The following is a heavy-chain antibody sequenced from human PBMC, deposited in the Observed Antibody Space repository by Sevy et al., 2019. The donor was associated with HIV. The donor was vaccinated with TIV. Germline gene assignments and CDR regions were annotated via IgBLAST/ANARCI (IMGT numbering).Heavy chain of an antibody. CDR1: GGSISGSNW. J-gene: IGHJ6*01. D-gene: IGHD1-1*01. CDR2: IYHRGST. Sequence: SETLSLTCAVSGGSISGSNWWSWVRQPPGKGLEWIGEIYHRGSTDYSPSLKRRVTISLDKSKNQVSLNVSPVTAAYPAVYYCETTRTVTGYGMDVWGQGTTGNVFS. V-gene: IGHV4-4*02. CDR3: ETTRTVTGYGMDV.